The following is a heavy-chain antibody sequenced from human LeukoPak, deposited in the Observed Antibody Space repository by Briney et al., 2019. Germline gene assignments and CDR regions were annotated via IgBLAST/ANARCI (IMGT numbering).Heavy chain of an antibody. Sequence: GWSLPLSCPASVFSFSSHAMNGLRQAPGRELDGVSGISGSGSHTYYADSVRGRFTISRDNSKSKLYLQMNSLRAEDTAVYYCAKDVRGYNRPFDYWGQGALVTVSS. CDR2: ISGSGSHT. D-gene: IGHD3-10*02. J-gene: IGHJ4*02. CDR3: AKDVRGYNRPFDY. V-gene: IGHV3-23*01. CDR1: VFSFSSHA.